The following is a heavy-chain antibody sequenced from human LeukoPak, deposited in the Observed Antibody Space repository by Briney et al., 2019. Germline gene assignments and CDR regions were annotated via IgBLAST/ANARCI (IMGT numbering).Heavy chain of an antibody. CDR2: IYTSGST. Sequence: PSQTLSLTCTVSGGSISSGSYYWSWIRQPAGKGLEWIGRIYTSGSTNYNPSLKSRVTISVDTSKNQFSLKLSPVTAADTAVYYCAREVYAIDYWGQGTLVTVAS. V-gene: IGHV4-61*02. CDR1: GGSISSGSYY. D-gene: IGHD1-14*01. J-gene: IGHJ4*02. CDR3: AREVYAIDY.